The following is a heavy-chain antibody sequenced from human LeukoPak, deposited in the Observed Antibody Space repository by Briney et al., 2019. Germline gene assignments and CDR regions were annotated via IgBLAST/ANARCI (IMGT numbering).Heavy chain of an antibody. CDR3: ARAYYDSSGYPCGVDY. CDR2: ISSSSSYI. CDR1: GFTFSSYS. J-gene: IGHJ4*02. V-gene: IGHV3-21*01. D-gene: IGHD3-22*01. Sequence: GGSLRLSCAASGFTFSSYSMNWVGQAPGKGLEWVSSISSSSSYIYYADSVKGRFTISRDNAKNSLYLQMNSLRAQDTAVYYCARAYYDSSGYPCGVDYWGQGTLVTVSS.